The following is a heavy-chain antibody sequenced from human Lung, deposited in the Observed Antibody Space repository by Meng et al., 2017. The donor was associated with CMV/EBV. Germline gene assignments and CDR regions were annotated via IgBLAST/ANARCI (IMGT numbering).Heavy chain of an antibody. J-gene: IGHJ6*02. CDR2: INHSGIT. Sequence: SXTLSLXCAVYGGSFSGYYWTWFRQPPGKGLEWIGEINHSGITNYNPSLKSPVTISVDTSKNQFSLKVSSVTAADTAVYYCARGNRGLDEVVRGGYYYYGLDVGXQGTRATVAS. D-gene: IGHD3/OR15-3a*01. CDR3: ARGNRGLDEVVRGGYYYYGLDV. CDR1: GGSFSGYY. V-gene: IGHV4-34*01.